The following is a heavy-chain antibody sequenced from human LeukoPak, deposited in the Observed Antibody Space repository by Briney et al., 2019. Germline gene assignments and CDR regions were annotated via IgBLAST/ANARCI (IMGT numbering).Heavy chain of an antibody. V-gene: IGHV3-74*01. CDR3: ARVGDYGSGFDY. CDR2: LLSDASRT. CDR1: GFNFTDSW. J-gene: IGHJ4*02. Sequence: GGSLRLSCEASGFNFTDSWMNWVRQAPGKGLVWVSRLLSDASRTTYANSVKGRFTISGDNAKNTLYLQMNSLREEDTAVYYCARVGDYGSGFDYWGQGTLVTVSS. D-gene: IGHD3-10*01.